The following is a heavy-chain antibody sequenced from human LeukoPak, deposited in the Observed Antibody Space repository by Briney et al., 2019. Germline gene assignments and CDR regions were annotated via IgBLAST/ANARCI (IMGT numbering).Heavy chain of an antibody. J-gene: IGHJ4*02. CDR1: GFTFSSYA. D-gene: IGHD3-3*01. CDR2: ISGSGGST. V-gene: IGHV3-23*01. CDR3: ANGFFYDFWSGYYTPFDY. Sequence: PGGSLRLSCAASGFTFSSYAMSWVRQAPGRGLEWVSAISGSGGSTYYADSVKGRFTISRDNSKNTLYLQTNSLRAEDTAVYYCANGFFYDFWSGYYTPFDYWGQGTLVTVSS.